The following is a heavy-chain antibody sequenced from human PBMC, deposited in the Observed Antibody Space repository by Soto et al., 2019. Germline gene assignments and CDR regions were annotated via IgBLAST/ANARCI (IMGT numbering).Heavy chain of an antibody. J-gene: IGHJ4*02. CDR1: VSPFGANA. CDR2: LSNTGRRT. Sequence: EVQVLESGGGLVQPGGSLRLSCVVSVSPFGANAMSWVRQAPGKGLEWVSGLSNTGRRTSYADSVKGRFNISRDNSENTVYLQMNSLRVEDTAVYYCATEMGATQGPFDNWGQGTLVTVSS. D-gene: IGHD1-26*01. V-gene: IGHV3-23*01. CDR3: ATEMGATQGPFDN.